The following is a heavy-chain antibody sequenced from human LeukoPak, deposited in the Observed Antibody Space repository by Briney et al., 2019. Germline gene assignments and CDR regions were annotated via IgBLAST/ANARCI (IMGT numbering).Heavy chain of an antibody. Sequence: SETLSLTCTVSGGSISSHHWSWIRQPPGKGLEWIGHSGGTKYNPSLGGRVIISEDTSKNHFSLRLTSVTAADTAVYFCAVFFEGQGGRGSWGQGTQVTVSS. V-gene: IGHV4-4*09. CDR1: GGSISSHH. J-gene: IGHJ4*02. CDR3: AVFFEGQGGRGS. D-gene: IGHD3-16*01. CDR2: SGGT.